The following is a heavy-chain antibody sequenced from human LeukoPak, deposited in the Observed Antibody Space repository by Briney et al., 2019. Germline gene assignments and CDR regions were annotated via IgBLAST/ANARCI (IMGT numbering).Heavy chain of an antibody. CDR3: VRDRDGGNSVGFDY. CDR2: IYSGGST. D-gene: IGHD4-23*01. V-gene: IGHV3-NL1*01. CDR1: GFTFSSYG. J-gene: IGHJ4*02. Sequence: PGGSLRLSCAASGFTFSSYGMHWVRQAPGKGLEWVSVIYSGGSTYYADSVKGRFTISRDNAKNSLYLQMNSLRAEDTAVYYCVRDRDGGNSVGFDYWGQGTLVTVSS.